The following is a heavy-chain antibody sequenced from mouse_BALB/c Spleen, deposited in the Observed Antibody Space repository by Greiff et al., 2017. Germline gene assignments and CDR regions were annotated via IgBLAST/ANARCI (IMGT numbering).Heavy chain of an antibody. CDR2: ISSGGSYT. V-gene: IGHV5-6*03. CDR1: GFTFSSYG. D-gene: IGHD1-1*01. CDR3: ASPVTTVVARDWYFDV. J-gene: IGHJ1*01. Sequence: EVKLVESGGGLVQPGGSLKLSCAASGFTFSSYGMSWVRQTPDKRLEWVATISSGGSYTYYPDSVKGRFTISRDNAKNTLYLQMSSLKSEDTAMYYCASPVTTVVARDWYFDVWGAGTTVTVSS.